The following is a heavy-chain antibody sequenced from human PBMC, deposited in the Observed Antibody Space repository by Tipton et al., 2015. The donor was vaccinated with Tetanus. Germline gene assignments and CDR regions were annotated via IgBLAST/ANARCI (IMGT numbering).Heavy chain of an antibody. Sequence: VQLVQSGAEVKKTGESLKISCKGSGYIFTNYWIGWVRQTPGKGLEWMGIIFPSDSDTRYSPTFRGQVTISVDKSINTAYLQWSSLVASDTAVYYCARHGSIGARQNRFDSWGQGTLVTVSS. CDR1: GYIFTNYW. J-gene: IGHJ5*01. D-gene: IGHD6-6*01. CDR3: ARHGSIGARQNRFDS. V-gene: IGHV5-51*01. CDR2: IFPSDSDT.